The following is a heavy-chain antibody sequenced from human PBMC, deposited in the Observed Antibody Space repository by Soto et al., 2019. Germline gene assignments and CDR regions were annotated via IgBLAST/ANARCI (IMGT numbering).Heavy chain of an antibody. J-gene: IGHJ3*02. CDR2: ISWNSGSI. V-gene: IGHV3-9*01. Sequence: EMQLVDSGGGLVQLGRSLRLSCAASGFTIDDYAMHWVRQAPGKGLEWVSGISWNSGSIGYADSVKGRFTISRDNAKNSLYLQMNSLRAEDTALYYCAKDELGSSSCYAFDIWGQGTMVTVSS. CDR3: AKDELGSSSCYAFDI. CDR1: GFTIDDYA. D-gene: IGHD6-13*01.